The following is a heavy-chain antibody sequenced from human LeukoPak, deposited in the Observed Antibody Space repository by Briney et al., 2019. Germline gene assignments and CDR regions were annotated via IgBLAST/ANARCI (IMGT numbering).Heavy chain of an antibody. V-gene: IGHV4-39*01. CDR2: IYYSGST. Sequence: LETLSLTCTISGGSISSSSYYWEWIRQYPGKGLKWLGTIYYSGSTYYNASLKSRLFISVDTSNNQFSLRLSFVTAAETAVYYCARRRYYDATGYLDWGQGTLITVSS. CDR3: ARRRYYDATGYLD. D-gene: IGHD3-22*01. J-gene: IGHJ1*01. CDR1: GGSISSSSYY.